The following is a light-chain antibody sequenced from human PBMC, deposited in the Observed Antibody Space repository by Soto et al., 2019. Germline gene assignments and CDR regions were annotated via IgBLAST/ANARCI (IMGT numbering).Light chain of an antibody. CDR3: QVWDTNSDHYV. J-gene: IGLJ1*01. Sequence: SYDLTQPPSVSVAPGQTARIPCGGDNIESKSVXWYQQMPGQAPVLVVRDDSDRNSGIHERFSGSTSGNTATLTISRVEAGDEADYYCQVWDTNSDHYVFGTGTKVDVL. V-gene: IGLV3-21*02. CDR2: DDS. CDR1: NIESKS.